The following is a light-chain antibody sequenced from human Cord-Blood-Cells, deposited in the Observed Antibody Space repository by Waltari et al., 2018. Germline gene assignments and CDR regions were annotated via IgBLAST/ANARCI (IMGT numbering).Light chain of an antibody. CDR3: AAWDDSLNGRV. CDR1: SSNIGINT. CDR2: SNN. J-gene: IGLJ3*02. Sequence: QSVLTQPPSASGTTVQRVTISCSGSSSNIGINTVNWYQQLPGTAPKLLIYSNNQRPSGVPDRFSGSKSGTSASLAISGLQSEDEADYYCAAWDDSLNGRVFGGGTKLTVL. V-gene: IGLV1-44*01.